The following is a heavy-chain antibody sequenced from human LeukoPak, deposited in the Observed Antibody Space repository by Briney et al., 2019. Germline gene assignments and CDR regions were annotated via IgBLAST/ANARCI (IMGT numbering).Heavy chain of an antibody. D-gene: IGHD6-6*01. V-gene: IGHV3-11*04. J-gene: IGHJ3*02. CDR2: ISSGGSTI. Sequence: PGGSLRLSCAVSGFTFSDYYMSWIRQAPGKGLEWVSYISSGGSTISHADSVKGRFTISRDNAKNTLYLQMNSLRAEDTAVYYCVREYSSSSGRAFDMWGQGTMVTVSP. CDR1: GFTFSDYY. CDR3: VREYSSSSGRAFDM.